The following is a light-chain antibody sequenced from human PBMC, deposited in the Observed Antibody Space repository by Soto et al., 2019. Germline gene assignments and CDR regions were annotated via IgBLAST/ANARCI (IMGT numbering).Light chain of an antibody. J-gene: IGKJ1*01. CDR3: QQYNNWPGT. CDR2: GAS. V-gene: IGKV3-15*01. CDR1: QSVTNK. Sequence: IVRTQSPDTLSVSPGERATLSCSASQSVTNKLAWYQQKPGQAPRLLIYGASTRATGIPARFSGSGSGTEFTLTISSLQSEDFAVYYCQQYNNWPGTFGQGTKVDI.